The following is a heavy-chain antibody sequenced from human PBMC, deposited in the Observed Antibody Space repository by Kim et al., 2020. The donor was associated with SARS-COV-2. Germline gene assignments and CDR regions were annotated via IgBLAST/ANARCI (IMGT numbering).Heavy chain of an antibody. J-gene: IGHJ2*01. CDR2: IYYSGST. V-gene: IGHV4-39*01. CDR3: ARRGIAAADIINWYFDL. D-gene: IGHD6-13*01. CDR1: GGSISSSSYY. Sequence: SETLSLTCTVSGGSISSSSYYWGWIRQPPGKGLEWIGSIYYSGSTYYNPSLKSRVTISVDTSKNQFSLKLSSVTAADTAVYYCARRGIAAADIINWYFDLWGRGTLVTVSS.